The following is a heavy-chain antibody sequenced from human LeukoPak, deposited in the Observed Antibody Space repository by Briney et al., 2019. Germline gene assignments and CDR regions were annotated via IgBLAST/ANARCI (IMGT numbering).Heavy chain of an antibody. D-gene: IGHD3-22*01. CDR1: GFTVSSNY. CDR2: IYSGGSA. CDR3: AREVEDSSGYYYDY. Sequence: GSLRLSCAASGFTVSSNYMSWVRQAPGKGLEWVSVIYSGGSAYYADSVKGRFTISRDNSKNTLYLQMNSLRAEDTAVYYCAREVEDSSGYYYDYWGQGTLVTVSS. J-gene: IGHJ4*02. V-gene: IGHV3-53*01.